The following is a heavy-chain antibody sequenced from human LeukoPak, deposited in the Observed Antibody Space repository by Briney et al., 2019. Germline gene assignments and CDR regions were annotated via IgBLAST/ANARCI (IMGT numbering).Heavy chain of an antibody. CDR1: GGTISSYA. Sequence: GASVKVSCKASGGTISSYAISWVRQAPGQGLEWMGGIIPIFGTANYAQKFQGRVTITADESTSTAYMGLSSLRSEDTAVYYCARTSREMTTSTGYFDYWGQGTLVTVSS. CDR2: IIPIFGTA. V-gene: IGHV1-69*13. CDR3: ARTSREMTTSTGYFDY. D-gene: IGHD5-24*01. J-gene: IGHJ4*02.